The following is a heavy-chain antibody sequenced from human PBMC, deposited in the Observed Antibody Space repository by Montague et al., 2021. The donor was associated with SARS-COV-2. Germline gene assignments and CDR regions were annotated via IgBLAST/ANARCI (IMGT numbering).Heavy chain of an antibody. CDR3: ARGVVVVVAANGYYYGLGV. Sequence: SETLSLTCTVSGGSISGHYWTWIRQPPGKGLEWLAYIYYSGSTNYNPSLKSRVSISVDTSKNQFSLKLTSVTAADTAVYYCARGVVVVVAANGYYYGLGVWGQGTTVTVSS. D-gene: IGHD2-15*01. CDR1: GGSISGHY. CDR2: IYYSGST. V-gene: IGHV4-59*11. J-gene: IGHJ6*02.